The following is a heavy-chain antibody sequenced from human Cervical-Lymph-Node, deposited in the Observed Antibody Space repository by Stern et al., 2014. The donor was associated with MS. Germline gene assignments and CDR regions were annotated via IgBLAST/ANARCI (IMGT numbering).Heavy chain of an antibody. Sequence: VQLVESGPGLVKPSGTLSLTCTVSGGSIRSSSYYWAWIRQPPGEGLEWIGNIYYSGATYYNPYLKSRVTISVDTSNNQFSLKLNSGTAADTAVYYCARPWSHNGDYRWFDPWGQGTLVTVSS. CDR2: IYYSGAT. CDR1: GGSIRSSSYY. CDR3: ARPWSHNGDYRWFDP. J-gene: IGHJ5*02. V-gene: IGHV4-39*01. D-gene: IGHD4-17*01.